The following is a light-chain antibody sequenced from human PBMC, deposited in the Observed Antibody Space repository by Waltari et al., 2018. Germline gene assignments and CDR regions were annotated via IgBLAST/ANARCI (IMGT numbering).Light chain of an antibody. V-gene: IGKV1-5*03. CDR3: QQYNRYPYT. CDR2: KAS. CDR1: QSVNSW. Sequence: DIQMTQSPSTLSASVGDRVAITCRASQSVNSWLAWYQQKPGKAPKFLIYKASILESGVPSRFSGSGSGTEFTLTISSLQPDDSATYFCQQYNRYPYTFGQGTKLEIK. J-gene: IGKJ2*01.